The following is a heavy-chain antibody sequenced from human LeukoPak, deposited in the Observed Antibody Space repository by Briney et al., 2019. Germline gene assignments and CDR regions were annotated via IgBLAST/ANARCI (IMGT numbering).Heavy chain of an antibody. J-gene: IGHJ4*02. D-gene: IGHD1-26*01. V-gene: IGHV3-66*01. CDR2: IYSGGST. CDR3: AREEQVPGDFDY. CDR1: GFTVSSNY. Sequence: GGSLRLSCAASGFTVSSNYMSWGRQAPGKGLEWGSVIYSGGSTYYADSVKGRFTISRDNSKNPLYLQMNSLRAEDTAVYYCAREEQVPGDFDYWGQGTLVTVSS.